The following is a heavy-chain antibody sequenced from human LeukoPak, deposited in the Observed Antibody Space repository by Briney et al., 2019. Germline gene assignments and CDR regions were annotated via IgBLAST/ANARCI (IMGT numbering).Heavy chain of an antibody. D-gene: IGHD1-26*01. Sequence: PSETLSLTCTVSGGSISGGGYYWSWIRQHPGKGLEWIGYIYYSGSTYYNPSLKSRVTISVDTSKNQFSLKLSSVTAADTAVYYCARDHLIPYSYYYYGMDVWGQGALVTVSS. J-gene: IGHJ6*02. CDR2: IYYSGST. CDR3: ARDHLIPYSYYYYGMDV. CDR1: GGSISGGGYY. V-gene: IGHV4-31*03.